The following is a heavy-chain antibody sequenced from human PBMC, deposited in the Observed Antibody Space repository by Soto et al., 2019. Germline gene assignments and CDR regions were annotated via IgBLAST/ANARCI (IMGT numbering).Heavy chain of an antibody. V-gene: IGHV3-21*01. Sequence: EVQLVESGGGLVKPGGSLRLSCAASGFTFSSYSMNWVRQAPGKGLEWVSSISSSSSYIYYADSVKGRFTISRDNAKNSLYLQMNSLRAEDTAVYYCARAGPDEPNDYWGQGTLVTVSS. CDR3: ARAGPDEPNDY. J-gene: IGHJ4*02. D-gene: IGHD3-10*01. CDR1: GFTFSSYS. CDR2: ISSSSSYI.